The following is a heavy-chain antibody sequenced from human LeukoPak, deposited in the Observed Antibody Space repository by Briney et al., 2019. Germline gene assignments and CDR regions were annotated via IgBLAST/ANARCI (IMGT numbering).Heavy chain of an antibody. CDR3: ARDVAEDGIFYYLDY. D-gene: IGHD6-13*01. V-gene: IGHV3-30-3*01. J-gene: IGHJ4*02. CDR2: MSYDGRTE. Sequence: GGSLRLSCAASGFTVSSNYMSWVRQAPGKGLEWVALMSYDGRTEYYIDSVKGRFTISRDNSKSTVFLQMNSLRDEDTAVYFCARDVAEDGIFYYLDYWGQGTLVTVSS. CDR1: GFTVSSNY.